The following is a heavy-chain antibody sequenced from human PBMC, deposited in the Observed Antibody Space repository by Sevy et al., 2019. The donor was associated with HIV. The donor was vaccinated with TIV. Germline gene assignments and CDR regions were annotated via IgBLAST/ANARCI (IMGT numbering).Heavy chain of an antibody. V-gene: IGHV4-39*02. CDR3: ARDIAVAGHYYYGMDV. CDR2: IYYSGRT. Sequence: SETLSLTCTVSGGSISSSSYYWGWIRQPPGKGLEWIGSIYYSGRTYYNPSLKSRVTISVDTSKNQFSLKLSSVTAADTAVYYCARDIAVAGHYYYGMDVWGQGTTVTVSS. D-gene: IGHD6-19*01. J-gene: IGHJ6*02. CDR1: GGSISSSSYY.